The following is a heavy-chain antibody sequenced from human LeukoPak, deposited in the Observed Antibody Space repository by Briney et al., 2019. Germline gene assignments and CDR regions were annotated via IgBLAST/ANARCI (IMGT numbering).Heavy chain of an antibody. V-gene: IGHV3-74*01. CDR1: GFTFSSYW. CDR3: ARDASPGSFDL. J-gene: IGHJ2*01. CDR2: ITSDGSAT. Sequence: GSLRLSCAVSGFTFSSYWMHWVRQSPGKGLAWVSRITSDGSATDYADSVRGRFTVSRDNAKNTLFLHMDSLRVEDTAVYYCARDASPGSFDLWGRGTLVTVSS.